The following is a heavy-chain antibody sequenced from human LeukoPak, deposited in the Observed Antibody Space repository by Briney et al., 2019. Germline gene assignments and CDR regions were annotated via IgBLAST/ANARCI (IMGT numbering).Heavy chain of an antibody. CDR1: GFTFTNAW. CDR2: IKSKSDGGTT. D-gene: IGHD4-17*01. CDR3: TTAPKPYGDYVDY. Sequence: GGSLRLSCAASGFTFTNAWMNWVRKAPGKGLEWVGRIKSKSDGGTTDYAAPVKGRFAISRDDSKNTLYLQMNSLGSEDTAVYYCTTAPKPYGDYVDYWGQGTLVTASS. J-gene: IGHJ4*02. V-gene: IGHV3-15*01.